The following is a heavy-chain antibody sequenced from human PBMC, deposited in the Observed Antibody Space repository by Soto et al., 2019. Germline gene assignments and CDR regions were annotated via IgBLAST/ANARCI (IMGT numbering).Heavy chain of an antibody. CDR1: GGSISSYY. Sequence: QVQLQESGPGLVKPSETLSLTCTVSGGSISSYYWSWIRQPPGKGLEWIGYVYHSGSTNYNPSLNSRLTQSIDTYKNHLPLNLTSVTDADAAVYYCASRTDFPYWGQGTLVTV. CDR2: VYHSGST. J-gene: IGHJ4*02. V-gene: IGHV4-59*08. CDR3: ASRTDFPY.